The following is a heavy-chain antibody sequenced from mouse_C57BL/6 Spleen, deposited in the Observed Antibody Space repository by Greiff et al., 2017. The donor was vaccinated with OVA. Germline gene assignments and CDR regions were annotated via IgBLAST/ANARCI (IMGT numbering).Heavy chain of an antibody. Sequence: QVQLKQPGAELVKPGASVKLSCKASGYTFTSYWMHWVKQRPGQGLEWIGMIHPNSGSTNYNEKFKSKATLTVDKSSSTAYMQLSSLTSEDSAVYYCARVRLGSFDYWGQGTTLTVSS. D-gene: IGHD3-2*02. CDR3: ARVRLGSFDY. J-gene: IGHJ2*01. CDR2: IHPNSGST. V-gene: IGHV1-64*01. CDR1: GYTFTSYW.